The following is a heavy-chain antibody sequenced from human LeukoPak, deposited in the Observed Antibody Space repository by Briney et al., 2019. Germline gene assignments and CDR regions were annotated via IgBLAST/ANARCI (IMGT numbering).Heavy chain of an antibody. Sequence: GGSLRLSCAASGFTFSSYGMHWVRQAPGKGLEWXXVIWYDGSNKYYADSVKGRFTISRDNSKNTLYLQMNSLRAEDTAVYYCANLGYCSSTSCLRGDAFDIWGQGTMVTVSS. V-gene: IGHV3-33*06. CDR2: IWYDGSNK. CDR1: GFTFSSYG. CDR3: ANLGYCSSTSCLRGDAFDI. D-gene: IGHD2-2*01. J-gene: IGHJ3*02.